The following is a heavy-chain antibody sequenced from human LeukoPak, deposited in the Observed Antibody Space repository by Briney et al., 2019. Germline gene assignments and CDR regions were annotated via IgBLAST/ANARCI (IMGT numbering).Heavy chain of an antibody. Sequence: SETLSLTCTVSGGSITNYYWTWIRQPPGKGLEWIGYIHYSGSTNYNPSLKSRVTISVDTSKSQFSLKLSSVTAADTAVYYCARASITYYYYYYMGVWGKGTTVTVSS. CDR2: IHYSGST. D-gene: IGHD1-14*01. CDR1: GGSITNYY. CDR3: ARASITYYYYYYMGV. J-gene: IGHJ6*03. V-gene: IGHV4-59*01.